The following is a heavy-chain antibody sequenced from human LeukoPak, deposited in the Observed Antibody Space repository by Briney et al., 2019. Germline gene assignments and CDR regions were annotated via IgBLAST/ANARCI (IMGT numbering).Heavy chain of an antibody. J-gene: IGHJ4*02. CDR3: ARLTTLDY. Sequence: GGSLRLSCAASRFTFSSYSMNWLRQAPGKGLEWVSYISSSSSTIYYADYVKGRFTADRDNAKNSLYLQINSLRAEDTAVYYCARLTTLDYWGQGTLVTVSS. CDR2: ISSSSSTI. CDR1: RFTFSSYS. V-gene: IGHV3-48*01. D-gene: IGHD4/OR15-4a*01.